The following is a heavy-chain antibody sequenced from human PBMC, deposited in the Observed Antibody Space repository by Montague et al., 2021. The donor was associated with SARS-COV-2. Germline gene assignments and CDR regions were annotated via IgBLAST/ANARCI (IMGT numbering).Heavy chain of an antibody. V-gene: IGHV4-39*01. J-gene: IGHJ4*02. CDR3: ATQEDPSGWIPGPFDF. D-gene: IGHD6-19*01. CDR2: IYYRGST. Sequence: SETLSLTCTVSGGSISSSTYYWAWIRQPPGKGLEWIGSIYYRGSTYYNLSLKGRVFISVDTSKKQLSLTLTSVTAADTAVYYCATQEDPSGWIPGPFDFWGQGTLLSVSS. CDR1: GGSISSSTYY.